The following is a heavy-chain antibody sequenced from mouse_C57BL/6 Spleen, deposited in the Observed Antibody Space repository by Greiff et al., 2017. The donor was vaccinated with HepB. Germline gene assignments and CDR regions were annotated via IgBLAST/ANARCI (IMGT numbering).Heavy chain of an antibody. V-gene: IGHV5-12*01. J-gene: IGHJ2*01. Sequence: EVKLMESGGGLVQPGGSLKLSCAASGFTFSDYYMYWVRQTPEKRLEWVAYISNGGGSTYYPDTVKGRFTISRDNAKNTLYLQMSRLKSEDTAMYYGARRGNYGYFDYWGQSTTLTVSS. CDR3: ARRGNYGYFDY. CDR2: ISNGGGST. D-gene: IGHD2-1*01. CDR1: GFTFSDYY.